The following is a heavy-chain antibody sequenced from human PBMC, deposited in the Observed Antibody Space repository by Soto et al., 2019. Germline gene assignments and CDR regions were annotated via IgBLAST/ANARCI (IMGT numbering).Heavy chain of an antibody. Sequence: SVKVSCKASGGSFSSYAISWVRQAPGQGLEWMGAINPIFGAAHYAQKFQGRVTITADEITSTAYMELTGLSSDDTAVYLCAREGRHFDYWGQGTLVTVSS. V-gene: IGHV1-69*13. CDR1: GGSFSSYA. J-gene: IGHJ4*02. CDR2: INPIFGAA. CDR3: AREGRHFDY.